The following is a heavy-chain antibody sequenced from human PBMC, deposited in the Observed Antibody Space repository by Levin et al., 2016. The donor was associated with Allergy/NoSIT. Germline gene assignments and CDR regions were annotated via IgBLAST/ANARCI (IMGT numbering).Heavy chain of an antibody. J-gene: IGHJ6*02. CDR1: GGSISSGSYY. V-gene: IGHV4-61*01. Sequence: SETLSLTCTVSGGSISSGSYYWNWIRQSPGKGLEWIGYIDYNWTPKYNPSLKSRVTISVDTSKNEFSLQLKSVTAADTAVYYCARDPFYFDNYYYYGMDVWGQGTTVTVSS. CDR3: ARDPFYFDNYYYYGMDV. D-gene: IGHD3-22*01. CDR2: IDYNWTP.